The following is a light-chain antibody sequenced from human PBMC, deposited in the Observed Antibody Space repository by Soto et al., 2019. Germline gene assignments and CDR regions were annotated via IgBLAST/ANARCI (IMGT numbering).Light chain of an antibody. V-gene: IGLV2-11*01. J-gene: IGLJ3*02. CDR2: DVS. CDR3: CSYAGSYTLV. CDR1: SSDVGAYNY. Sequence: QSVLTQPRSVSGSPGQSVTISCTGTSSDVGAYNYVSWYQQHPGKVPKLMIYDVSRRPSGVLDRFSGSKSGNTASLTISGLQADDEADYYCCSYAGSYTLVFGGGTKLTVL.